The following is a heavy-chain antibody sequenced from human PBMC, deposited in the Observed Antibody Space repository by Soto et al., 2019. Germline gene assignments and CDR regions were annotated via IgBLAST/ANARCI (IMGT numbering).Heavy chain of an antibody. CDR3: ARDRSGYDFWSGYPDY. Sequence: QVQLVESGGGVVQPGRSLRLSCAASGFTFSSYGMHWVRQAPGKGLEWVAVIWYDGSNKYHADSVKGRFTISRDNSKNTLYLQMNSLRAEDTAVYYCARDRSGYDFWSGYPDYWGQGTLVTVSS. D-gene: IGHD3-3*01. CDR2: IWYDGSNK. CDR1: GFTFSSYG. V-gene: IGHV3-33*01. J-gene: IGHJ4*02.